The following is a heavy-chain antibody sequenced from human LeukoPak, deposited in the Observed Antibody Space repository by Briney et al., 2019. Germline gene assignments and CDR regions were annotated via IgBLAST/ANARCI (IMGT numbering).Heavy chain of an antibody. J-gene: IGHJ5*02. D-gene: IGHD3-22*01. CDR3: ARELTYYYDSSGFNWFDP. Sequence: PGGSLRLSCAASGFTVSSSYMSWVRQTPGKGLEWVSSISGSSYYIYYADSVRGRFTISRDNAENSVYLQMNSLRAEDTAVYYCARELTYYYDSSGFNWFDPWGQGTLVTVSS. CDR1: GFTVSSSY. CDR2: ISGSSYYI. V-gene: IGHV3-21*01.